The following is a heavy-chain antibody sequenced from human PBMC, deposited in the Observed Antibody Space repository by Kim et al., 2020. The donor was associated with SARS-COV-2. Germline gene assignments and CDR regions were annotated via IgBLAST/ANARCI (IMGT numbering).Heavy chain of an antibody. CDR3: ARVGDGCSSTSQCYYYYYGMDV. D-gene: IGHD2-2*01. CDR1: GGTFSSYA. J-gene: IGHJ6*02. Sequence: SVKVSCKASGGTFSSYAISWVRQAPGQGLEWMGGIIPIFGTANYAQKFQGRVTITADESTSTAYMELSSLRSEDTAVYYCARVGDGCSSTSQCYYYYYGMDVWGQGTTVTVSS. V-gene: IGHV1-69*13. CDR2: IIPIFGTA.